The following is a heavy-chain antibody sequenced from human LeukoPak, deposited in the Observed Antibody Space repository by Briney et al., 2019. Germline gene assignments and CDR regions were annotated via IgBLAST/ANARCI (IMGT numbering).Heavy chain of an antibody. V-gene: IGHV3-7*01. J-gene: IGHJ3*02. CDR1: GFTFSSYG. D-gene: IGHD6-13*01. Sequence: PGGSLRLSCAASGFTFSSYGMHWVRQAPGKGLEWVANIKQDGSEKYYVDSVKGRFTISRDNAKNSLYLQMNSLRAEDTAVYYCARVQQLADAFDIWGQGTMVTVSS. CDR2: IKQDGSEK. CDR3: ARVQQLADAFDI.